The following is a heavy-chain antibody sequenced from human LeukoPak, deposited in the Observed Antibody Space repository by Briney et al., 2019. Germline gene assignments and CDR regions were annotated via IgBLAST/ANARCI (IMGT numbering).Heavy chain of an antibody. CDR1: GYTFTGYY. J-gene: IGHJ4*02. V-gene: IGHV1-2*02. D-gene: IGHD3-22*01. Sequence: GASVKVSCKASGYTFTGYYMHWVRQAAGQGLEWMGWINPNSGGTNYAQKFQGRVTMTRDTSISTAYMELSRLRSDDTAVYYCASPHHYYDSSGYYNWGQGTLVTVSS. CDR3: ASPHHYYDSSGYYN. CDR2: INPNSGGT.